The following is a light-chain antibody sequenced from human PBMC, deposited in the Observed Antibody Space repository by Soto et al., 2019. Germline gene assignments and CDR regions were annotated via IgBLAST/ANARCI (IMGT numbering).Light chain of an antibody. V-gene: IGLV2-14*03. J-gene: IGLJ1*01. CDR2: DVS. CDR3: SSYTSSSTHV. Sequence: QSALTQPASVSGSPGQSITISCTGTSSDVGAYNFVSWYQQHPGKVPKLMIFDVSSRPSGVSDRFSGSKSGNTASLTISGIQAEDEGYYYLSSYTSSSTHVFGCGTKLTVL. CDR1: SSDVGAYNF.